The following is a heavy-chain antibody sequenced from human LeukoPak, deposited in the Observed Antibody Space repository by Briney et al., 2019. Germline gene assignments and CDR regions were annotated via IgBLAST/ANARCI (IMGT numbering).Heavy chain of an antibody. Sequence: GGSLRLSCAASGFIFSGSSMHWVRQAPGKGLEWVSFTRFDATNKYYADSVKGRFTISRDNSNNTLYLQLNNVRTEDTATYFCAKEQYPGYFDYWGQGTLVTVSS. D-gene: IGHD1-14*01. J-gene: IGHJ4*02. V-gene: IGHV3-30*02. CDR1: GFIFSGSS. CDR2: TRFDATNK. CDR3: AKEQYPGYFDY.